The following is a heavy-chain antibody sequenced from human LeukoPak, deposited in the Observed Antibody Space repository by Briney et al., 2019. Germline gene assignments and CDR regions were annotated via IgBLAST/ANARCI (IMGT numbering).Heavy chain of an antibody. CDR2: IYTSGST. Sequence: SETLSLTCTVSGGSISSGSYYWSWIRQPAGKGLEWIGRIYTSGSTNYNPSLKSRVTISVDTSKNQFSLKLSSVTAADTAVYYCAAYSYGYFGNFDYWGQGTLVTVSS. V-gene: IGHV4-61*02. J-gene: IGHJ4*02. CDR3: AAYSYGYFGNFDY. D-gene: IGHD5-18*01. CDR1: GGSISSGSYY.